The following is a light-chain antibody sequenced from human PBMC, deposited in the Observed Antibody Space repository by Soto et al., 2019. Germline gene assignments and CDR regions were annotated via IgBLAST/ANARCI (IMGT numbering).Light chain of an antibody. CDR3: QQTFHTPRT. V-gene: IGKV1-39*01. J-gene: IGKJ1*01. CDR2: ETS. CDR1: QNVRSY. Sequence: DTQMTQSPSSLSASVGDRITITCRASQNVRSYLNWYQQKPGKAPNLLIYETSTLQSGVPSRFSGDGYGTDFTLSISSLHPEDFATYYCQQTFHTPRTFAQATKV.